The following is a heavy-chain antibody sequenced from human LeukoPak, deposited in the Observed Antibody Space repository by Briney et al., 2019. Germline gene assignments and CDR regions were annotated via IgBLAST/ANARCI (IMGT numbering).Heavy chain of an antibody. CDR1: GFTFSSYA. Sequence: PGRSLRLSCTASGFTFSSYAVSWVRQAPGKGLEWVSAISDSGGSTYYADTVKGRFTISRDNAKNSLYLQMNSLRAEDTAVYYCARVDVDDFWSGYPIDYWGQGTLVTVSS. V-gene: IGHV3-23*01. CDR3: ARVDVDDFWSGYPIDY. J-gene: IGHJ4*02. CDR2: ISDSGGST. D-gene: IGHD3-3*01.